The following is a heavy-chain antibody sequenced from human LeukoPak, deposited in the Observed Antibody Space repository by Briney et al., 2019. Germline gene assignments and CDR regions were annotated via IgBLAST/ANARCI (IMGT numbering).Heavy chain of an antibody. CDR2: MNPNSGNT. D-gene: IGHD3-3*01. CDR3: ARGRVNRRYYDFWSGYYDNWFDP. Sequence: GASVKVSCKASGYTFTSYDINWVRQATGQGLEWMGWMNPNSGNTGYAQKFQGRVTITRNTSISTAYMELSSLRSEDTAVYYCARGRVNRRYYDFWSGYYDNWFDPWGQGTLVTVSS. J-gene: IGHJ5*02. V-gene: IGHV1-8*03. CDR1: GYTFTSYD.